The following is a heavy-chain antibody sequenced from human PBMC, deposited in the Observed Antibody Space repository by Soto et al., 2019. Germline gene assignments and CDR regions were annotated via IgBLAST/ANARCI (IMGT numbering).Heavy chain of an antibody. D-gene: IGHD5-12*01. CDR1: GFTFSIYS. V-gene: IGHV3-48*01. CDR2: ISGRSSNI. Sequence: VGSLRLSCAASGFTFSIYSMNWVRQAPGKGLEWVSYISGRSSNIFYADSVRGRFTISRDNAKNTLYLEMISLRVEDTAVYFCAKASKGYTGYDLDYWGQGTPVTVSS. CDR3: AKASKGYTGYDLDY. J-gene: IGHJ4*02.